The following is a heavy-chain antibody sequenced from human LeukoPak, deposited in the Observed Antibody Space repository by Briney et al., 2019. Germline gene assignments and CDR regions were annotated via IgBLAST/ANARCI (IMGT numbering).Heavy chain of an antibody. V-gene: IGHV4-38-2*02. J-gene: IGHJ5*02. CDR1: GYSISSTYY. CDR2: IYHTGST. D-gene: IGHD3-9*01. Sequence: SETLSLTCTVSGYSISSTYYWGWIRQPPGKGLEWIGSIYHTGSTYYNPSLKSRVTISVDTSKNQFSLKLSSVTAADTAVYYCARDYDNNGENWFDPWGQGTLVTVSS. CDR3: ARDYDNNGENWFDP.